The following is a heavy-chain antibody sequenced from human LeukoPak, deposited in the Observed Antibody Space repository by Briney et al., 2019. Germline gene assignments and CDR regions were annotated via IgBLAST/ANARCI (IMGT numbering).Heavy chain of an antibody. CDR3: TRDLTGTTWSENDY. V-gene: IGHV3-53*01. J-gene: IGHJ4*02. D-gene: IGHD6-13*01. CDR1: GLSVRSSY. CDR2: IYSGDRR. Sequence: GGSLRLSCEVSGLSVRSSYMSWVRQAPGKGLEWVSVIYSGDRRYYADSVKGRFTISRDTSKNTLHLQMNNLRADDTARYYCTRDLTGTTWSENDYWGQGTLVTISS.